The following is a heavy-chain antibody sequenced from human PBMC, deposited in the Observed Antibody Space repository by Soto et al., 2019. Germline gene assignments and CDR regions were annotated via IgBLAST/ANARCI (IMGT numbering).Heavy chain of an antibody. CDR1: GYTFTNYW. V-gene: IGHV5-51*01. D-gene: IGHD6-19*01. CDR2: IWPADSAA. Sequence: EVQLVQSGAEVKKPGESLKISCKGSGYTFTNYWIAWVRQMPGTGLEFIGIIWPADSAARYSPSFQGQVTISADKSISTAYLQWSSLRASDTAIYFCARQEQITPGLHSGGNYYFDSWGQGTLVTVSS. CDR3: ARQEQITPGLHSGGNYYFDS. J-gene: IGHJ4*02.